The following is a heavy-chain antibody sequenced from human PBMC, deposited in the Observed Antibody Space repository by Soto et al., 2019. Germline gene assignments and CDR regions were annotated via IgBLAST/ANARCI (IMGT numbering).Heavy chain of an antibody. Sequence: GGSLRLSCAASGFTFSSYGMHWVRQAPGKGLEWVAVISYDGSNKYYADSVKGRFTISRDNSKNTLYLQMNSLRAEDTAVYYCAKYVAEPSTTYSNYVGSVINDAFDIWGQGTMVTVSS. CDR1: GFTFSSYG. CDR2: ISYDGSNK. D-gene: IGHD4-4*01. J-gene: IGHJ3*02. V-gene: IGHV3-30*18. CDR3: AKYVAEPSTTYSNYVGSVINDAFDI.